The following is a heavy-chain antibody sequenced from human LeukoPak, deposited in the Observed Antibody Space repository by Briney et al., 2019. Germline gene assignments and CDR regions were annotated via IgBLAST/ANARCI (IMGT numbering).Heavy chain of an antibody. D-gene: IGHD6-19*01. J-gene: IGHJ4*02. CDR2: ISYDGSNT. V-gene: IGHV3-30-3*01. Sequence: GGSLRLSCGASGFTFSSYAMHWVRQAPGKGLEWVAVISYDGSNTYYADSVKGRFTISRDNSKNTLYVQMNSLRPEDTAVYYCARDPWYSSAWYIGYWGQGTLVTVSS. CDR3: ARDPWYSSAWYIGY. CDR1: GFTFSSYA.